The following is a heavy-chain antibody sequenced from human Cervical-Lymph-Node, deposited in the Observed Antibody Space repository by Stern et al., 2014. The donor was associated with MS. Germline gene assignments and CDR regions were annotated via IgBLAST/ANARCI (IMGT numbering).Heavy chain of an antibody. V-gene: IGHV3-49*05. CDR1: GFSFGDYA. Sequence: VKLVESGGGMVKPGRSLRLSCRGSGFSFGDYAMSWFRQVPGKGLEWVGFIKSKAYGGTEDYAASVKGRFTISRDDSKNIADLHMSSLKIEDTAVYYCSRVVYTMIGYYFDYWGQGTLVTVSS. CDR2: IKSKAYGGTE. J-gene: IGHJ4*02. D-gene: IGHD3-3*01. CDR3: SRVVYTMIGYYFDY.